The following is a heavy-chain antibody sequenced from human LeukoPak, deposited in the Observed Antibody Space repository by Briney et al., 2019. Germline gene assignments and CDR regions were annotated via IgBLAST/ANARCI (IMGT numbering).Heavy chain of an antibody. Sequence: HPGGSLRLSCAASGFTFSNFAMSWVRQAPGKGLEWVSAVSGGGGTTYYADSVQGRFTISRDNSKNTLYLQMNSLRAEDTAVYYCAKDLFDNHPWDFDYWGQGTLVTVSP. V-gene: IGHV3-23*01. CDR3: AKDLFDNHPWDFDY. CDR2: VSGGGGTT. CDR1: GFTFSNFA. D-gene: IGHD1-14*01. J-gene: IGHJ4*02.